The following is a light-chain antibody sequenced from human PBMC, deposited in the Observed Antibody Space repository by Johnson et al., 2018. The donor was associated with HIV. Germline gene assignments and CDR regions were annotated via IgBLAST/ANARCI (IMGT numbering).Light chain of an antibody. Sequence: HSVLTQPPSVSAAPGQKVTISCSGSSSNIGNNYVSWYQQLPGTAPKLLIYYNNKRPSGIPDRFSGSKSVTSATLGITGLQTGDEADYYCGTCDSSLSASYVFGTGTKVTVL. CDR2: YNN. CDR3: GTCDSSLSASYV. CDR1: SSNIGNNY. J-gene: IGLJ1*01. V-gene: IGLV1-51*01.